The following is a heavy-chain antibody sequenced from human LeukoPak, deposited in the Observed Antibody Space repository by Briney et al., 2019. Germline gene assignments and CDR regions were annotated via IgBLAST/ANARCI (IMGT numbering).Heavy chain of an antibody. V-gene: IGHV4-38-2*01. CDR1: GYSISSGYY. Sequence: KPSETLSLTCAVSGYSISSGYYWGWIRQPPGKGLEWIGSIYHSGSTYYNPSLKNRVTISVDTSKNQFSLKLSSVTAADTAVYYCAKEGSGYYPFIDYWGQGTLVTVSS. CDR2: IYHSGST. J-gene: IGHJ4*02. D-gene: IGHD3-22*01. CDR3: AKEGSGYYPFIDY.